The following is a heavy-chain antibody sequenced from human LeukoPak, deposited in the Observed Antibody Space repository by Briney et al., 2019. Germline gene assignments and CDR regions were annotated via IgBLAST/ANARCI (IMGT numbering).Heavy chain of an antibody. V-gene: IGHV3-23*01. CDR2: ISGNGGST. D-gene: IGHD3-9*01. Sequence: PGGSLRLSCAASGFTFNNYAMSWVRQAPGKGLEWVSSISGNGGSTYYAGSVKGRFTVSRDNSKNTLSLQMNSLRAEDTAVYYCAKASLEGYSDGGGCFDYWGQGTLVTVSS. J-gene: IGHJ4*02. CDR3: AKASLEGYSDGGGCFDY. CDR1: GFTFNNYA.